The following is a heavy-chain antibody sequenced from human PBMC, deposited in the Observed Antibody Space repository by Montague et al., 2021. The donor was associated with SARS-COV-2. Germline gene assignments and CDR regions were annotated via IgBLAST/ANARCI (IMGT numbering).Heavy chain of an antibody. Sequence: SLRLSCAASGFTFSKYSMNWVRQAPGKGLEWVSSISTSSLYIYYAASVXGLFTISRANPKNSLFLQMDSLRAEDTAVYYCARALSASYSVGGDSFDIWGQGTMVTVSS. CDR1: GFTFSKYS. CDR2: ISTSSLYI. D-gene: IGHD5/OR15-5a*01. V-gene: IGHV3-21*01. J-gene: IGHJ3*02. CDR3: ARALSASYSVGGDSFDI.